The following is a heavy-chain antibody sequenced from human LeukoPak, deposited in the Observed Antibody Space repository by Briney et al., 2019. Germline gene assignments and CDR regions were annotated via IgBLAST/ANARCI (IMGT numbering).Heavy chain of an antibody. CDR3: ARDGGITGISYYFDY. D-gene: IGHD1-20*01. CDR2: INPNSGGT. J-gene: IGHJ4*02. CDR1: GYTFTGYY. Sequence: ASVKVSCKASGYTFTGYYMHWVRQAPGQGLEWMGWINPNSGGTNYAQKFRGRVTMTRDTSISTAYMELSRLRSDDTAVYYCARDGGITGISYYFDYWGQGTLVTVSS. V-gene: IGHV1-2*02.